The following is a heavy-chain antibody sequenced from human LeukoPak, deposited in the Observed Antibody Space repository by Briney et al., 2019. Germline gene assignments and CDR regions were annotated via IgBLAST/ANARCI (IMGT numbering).Heavy chain of an antibody. CDR3: ARYNEIPVVAATNYYGMDV. CDR2: IYYSGST. J-gene: IGHJ6*02. V-gene: IGHV4-30-4*01. Sequence: PSETLSLTCTVSGGSISSGDYYWSWIRQPPGKGLEWIGYIYYSGSTYYNPSLKSRVTISVDTSKNQFSLKLSSVTAADTAVYYCARYNEIPVVAATNYYGMDVWGQGTTVTVSS. CDR1: GGSISSGDYY. D-gene: IGHD2-15*01.